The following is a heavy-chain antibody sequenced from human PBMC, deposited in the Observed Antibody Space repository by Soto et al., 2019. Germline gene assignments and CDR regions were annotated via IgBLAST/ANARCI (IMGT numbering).Heavy chain of an antibody. CDR3: AHGTTDFDVLTGFDV. CDR1: GFSLSTSGVG. CDR2: IYWDDDK. J-gene: IGHJ4*02. Sequence: QITLKESGPTLVKPTQTLTLTCTFSGFSLSTSGVGVGWIRQPPGKALEWLALIYWDDDKRYSPSLKSRLTITKDTSKNQGVLTLTNMDPVDTATYYCAHGTTDFDVLTGFDVWGQGTLVTVSS. D-gene: IGHD3-9*01. V-gene: IGHV2-5*02.